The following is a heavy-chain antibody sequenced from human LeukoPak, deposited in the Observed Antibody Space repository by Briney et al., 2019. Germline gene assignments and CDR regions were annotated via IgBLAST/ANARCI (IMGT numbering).Heavy chain of an antibody. V-gene: IGHV4-39*01. Sequence: PSETLSLTCAVSGGSVTTTNFDWAWIRQPPGQGLEWIATISSSGKSYYNPYLMSRVTISVDTSKNQFSLDVTSVTAADTSLFYCARFKGGTGFDYWGRGILVIAS. CDR2: ISSSGKS. CDR1: GGSVTTTNFD. D-gene: IGHD1-26*01. J-gene: IGHJ4*02. CDR3: ARFKGGTGFDY.